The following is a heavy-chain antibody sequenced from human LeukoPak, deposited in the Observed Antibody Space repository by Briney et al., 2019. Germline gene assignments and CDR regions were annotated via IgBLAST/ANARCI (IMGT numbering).Heavy chain of an antibody. V-gene: IGHV3-48*04. J-gene: IGHJ4*02. CDR2: ISGSGATI. D-gene: IGHD1-7*01. CDR3: ARDLGNYGSDY. CDR1: GFTFSTYW. Sequence: GGSLRLSCSASGFTFSTYWMNWVRQAPGKGLEWVSYISGSGATIYYADSVKGRFTISRENAKNSLFLQMNSLRSEDTAIYYCARDLGNYGSDYWGQGILVTVSS.